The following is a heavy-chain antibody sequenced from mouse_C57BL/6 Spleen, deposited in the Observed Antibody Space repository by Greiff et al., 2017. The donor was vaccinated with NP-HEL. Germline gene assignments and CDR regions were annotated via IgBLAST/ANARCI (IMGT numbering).Heavy chain of an antibody. CDR1: GYTFTSYW. V-gene: IGHV1-5*01. CDR2: IYPGNSDT. Sequence: EVQLQESGTVLARPGASVKMSCKTSGYTFTSYWMHWVKQRPGQGLEWIGAIYPGNSDTSYNQKFKGKAKLTAVTPASTAYMELSSLTNEDSAVYYCTRKDGFHEGFAYWGQGTLVTVSA. J-gene: IGHJ3*01. D-gene: IGHD2-3*01. CDR3: TRKDGFHEGFAY.